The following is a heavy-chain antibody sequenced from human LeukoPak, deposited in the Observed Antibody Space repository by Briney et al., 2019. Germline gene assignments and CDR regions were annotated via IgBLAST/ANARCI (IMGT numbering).Heavy chain of an antibody. D-gene: IGHD6-13*01. V-gene: IGHV3-48*03. CDR1: GFTFSSYE. Sequence: GGSLRLSCAASGFTFSSYEMNWVRQAPGKGLEWVSYISSSGSTIYYADSVKGRFTISRDNAKNSLYLQMNSLTGEDTAVYYCARDEYSSSRSTRWGQGTLVTVSS. J-gene: IGHJ4*02. CDR3: ARDEYSSSRSTR. CDR2: ISSSGSTI.